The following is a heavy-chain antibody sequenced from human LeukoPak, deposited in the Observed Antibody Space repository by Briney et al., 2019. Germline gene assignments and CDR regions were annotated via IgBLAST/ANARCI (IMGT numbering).Heavy chain of an antibody. Sequence: SETLSLTCAVYGGSFSGYYWSWIRQPPGKGLEWIGEINHSGSTNYNPSLKSRVTISVDTSKNQFSLKLSSVTAADTAVYYCARHRKSSSWAVWGQGTLVTVSS. CDR3: ARHRKSSSWAV. D-gene: IGHD6-13*01. CDR1: GGSFSGYY. V-gene: IGHV4-34*01. J-gene: IGHJ4*02. CDR2: INHSGST.